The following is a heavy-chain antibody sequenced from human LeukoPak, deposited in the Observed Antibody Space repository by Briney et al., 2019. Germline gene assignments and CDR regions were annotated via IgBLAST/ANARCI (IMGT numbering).Heavy chain of an antibody. CDR1: GYTFTSYY. CDR3: ARELSSSGLDY. CDR2: INPSGGTT. D-gene: IGHD6-19*01. Sequence: ASVKVSCKASGYTFTSYYMHWVRQAPGRGLEWMGIINPSGGTTNFAQNFQGRVTVTRDTSTSTVYMELSSLRSEDTAVYYCARELSSSGLDYWGQGTLVTVSS. V-gene: IGHV1-46*01. J-gene: IGHJ4*02.